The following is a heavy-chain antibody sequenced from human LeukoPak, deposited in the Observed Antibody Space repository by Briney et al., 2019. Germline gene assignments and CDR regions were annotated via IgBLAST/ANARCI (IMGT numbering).Heavy chain of an antibody. CDR3: ALTLYYYGSGSYGSFDY. D-gene: IGHD3-10*01. J-gene: IGHJ4*02. Sequence: PGRSLRLSCAASGFTFDDYAMHWVRQAPGKGLEWVSGISWNSGSIGYADSVKGRFTISRDNAKNSLYLQMNSLRAEDTALYCCALTLYYYGSGSYGSFDYWGQGTLVTVSS. CDR2: ISWNSGSI. V-gene: IGHV3-9*01. CDR1: GFTFDDYA.